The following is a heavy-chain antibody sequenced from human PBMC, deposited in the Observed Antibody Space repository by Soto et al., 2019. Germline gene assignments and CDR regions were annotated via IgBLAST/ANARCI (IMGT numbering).Heavy chain of an antibody. V-gene: IGHV3-9*01. Sequence: GGSLRLSCATSGFTFDDYAIHWVRQAPGKGLEWVSGISWNGDTIGYADSVKGRFTISRDSAKKSVYLQMNSLRPEDTALYYCANALPPGSYYKPLHYWGQGSLVTVSS. CDR1: GFTFDDYA. CDR3: ANALPPGSYYKPLHY. J-gene: IGHJ4*02. CDR2: ISWNGDTI. D-gene: IGHD3-10*01.